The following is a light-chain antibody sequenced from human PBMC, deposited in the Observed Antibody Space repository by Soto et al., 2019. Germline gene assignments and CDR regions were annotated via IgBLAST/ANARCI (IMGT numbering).Light chain of an antibody. V-gene: IGKV1-5*03. CDR3: QHYTSYSGT. CDR2: WAS. J-gene: IGKJ3*01. Sequence: DIHMTQSPATLSASVGDRVTITCRASQSISTWLAWYQQKPGKAPKLLSYWASSLESGVPSRFSGSGSGTEVTLTISSLQPDDFATYYCQHYTSYSGTFGPGTKVDIK. CDR1: QSISTW.